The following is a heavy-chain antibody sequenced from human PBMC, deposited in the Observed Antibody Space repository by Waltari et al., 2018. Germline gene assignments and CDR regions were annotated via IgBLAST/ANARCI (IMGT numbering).Heavy chain of an antibody. CDR3: ARLSSRGAARPESDY. CDR1: GGSFSGYY. V-gene: IGHV4-34*01. J-gene: IGHJ4*02. D-gene: IGHD6-6*01. Sequence: QVQLQQWGAGLLKPSETLSLTCAVYGGSFSGYYWRWIRQPPGKGLEWIGEINHSGSTNYNPSLKSRVTISVDTSKNQFSLKLSSVTAADTAVYYCARLSSRGAARPESDYWGQGTLVTVSS. CDR2: INHSGST.